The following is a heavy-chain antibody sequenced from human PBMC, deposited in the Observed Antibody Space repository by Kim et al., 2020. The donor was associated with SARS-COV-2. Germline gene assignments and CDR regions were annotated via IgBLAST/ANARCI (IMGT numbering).Heavy chain of an antibody. Sequence: SVKVSCKASGGTFSSYAISWVRQAPGQGLEWMGGIIPIFGTANYAQKFQGRVTITADESTSTAYMELSSLRSEDTAVYYCARFGDTAMAHAFDIWGQGTMVTVSS. J-gene: IGHJ3*02. CDR3: ARFGDTAMAHAFDI. D-gene: IGHD5-18*01. CDR1: GGTFSSYA. V-gene: IGHV1-69*13. CDR2: IIPIFGTA.